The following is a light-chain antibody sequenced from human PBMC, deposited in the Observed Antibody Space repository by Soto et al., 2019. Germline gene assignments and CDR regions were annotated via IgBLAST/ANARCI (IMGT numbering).Light chain of an antibody. J-gene: IGLJ2*01. V-gene: IGLV2-14*01. Sequence: QSALTQPASVSGSPGQSITISCTGTNSDVGGYNYVSWYQRHPGKAPKLMIYDVSNRPSGVSNRFSGSKSGNTASLTISGLQAEDEADYYCSSYTSSSTLVFGGGTQLTVL. CDR2: DVS. CDR3: SSYTSSSTLV. CDR1: NSDVGGYNY.